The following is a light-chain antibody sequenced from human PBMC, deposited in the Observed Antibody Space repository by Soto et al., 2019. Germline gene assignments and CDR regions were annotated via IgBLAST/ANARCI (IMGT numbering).Light chain of an antibody. CDR2: GAS. J-gene: IGKJ5*01. Sequence: PGASATLSCRASQSVSGSYVAWYQQRPGLAPRLLVYGASRRATGIPDRFRGSGSGTEFTLTISGLEAEDFAVYFCQHFGSSPPVTFGQGTRLDIK. CDR1: QSVSGSY. CDR3: QHFGSSPPVT. V-gene: IGKV3-20*01.